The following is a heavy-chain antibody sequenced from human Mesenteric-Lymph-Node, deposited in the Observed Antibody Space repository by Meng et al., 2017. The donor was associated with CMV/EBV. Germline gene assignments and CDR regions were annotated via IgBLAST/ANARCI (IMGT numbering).Heavy chain of an antibody. Sequence: GESLKISCAASGFTFSTYSMNWVRQAPGKGLEWLSLIDSDGRSTSYADSVKGRFTISRDNYKNTVYLQMNSLRGDDTAIYYCAKDIRRCHSACYFYGLDVWGQGTTVTVSS. CDR2: IDSDGRST. CDR1: GFTFSTYS. D-gene: IGHD2-21*01. J-gene: IGHJ6*02. V-gene: IGHV3-23*03. CDR3: AKDIRRCHSACYFYGLDV.